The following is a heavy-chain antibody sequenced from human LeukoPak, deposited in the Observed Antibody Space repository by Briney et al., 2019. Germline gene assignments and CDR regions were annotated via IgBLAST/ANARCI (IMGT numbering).Heavy chain of an antibody. D-gene: IGHD3-16*02. CDR3: AREGSVVY. Sequence: GRSLRLSCAASGFTFSSYAMHWVCQAPGKGLEWVAVISYDGSNKYYADSVKGRFTISRDNSKNTLYLQMNSLRAEDTAVYYCAREGSVVYWGQGTLVTVSS. J-gene: IGHJ4*02. CDR1: GFTFSSYA. V-gene: IGHV3-30*04. CDR2: ISYDGSNK.